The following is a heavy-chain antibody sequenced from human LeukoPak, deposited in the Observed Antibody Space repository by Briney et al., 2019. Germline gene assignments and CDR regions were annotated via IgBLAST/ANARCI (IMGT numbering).Heavy chain of an antibody. Sequence: GGSLKISFKGSGCSFTSYWIGWVRRMPGKGVEGMGIIYPGDSDTRYSPSFQGQVTISADKSISTAYLQWSSLKASDTAMYYCASTMVRGVWNYWGQGTLVTVSS. V-gene: IGHV5-51*01. CDR2: IYPGDSDT. D-gene: IGHD3-10*01. CDR1: GCSFTSYW. CDR3: ASTMVRGVWNY. J-gene: IGHJ4*02.